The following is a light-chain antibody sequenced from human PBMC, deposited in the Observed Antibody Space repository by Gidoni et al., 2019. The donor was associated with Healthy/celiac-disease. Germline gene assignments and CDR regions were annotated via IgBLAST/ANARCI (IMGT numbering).Light chain of an antibody. J-gene: IGKJ2*01. CDR3: QQYNNWPPYT. V-gene: IGKV3-15*01. Sequence: DIVMTQSPATLSVSPGERATLSCRASQSVSSNLAWYQQKPGQAPRLLIYCASTRATGIPARFSGSGSGTEFTLTISSMQYEDFAVYYCQQYNNWPPYTFGQGTKLEIK. CDR2: CAS. CDR1: QSVSSN.